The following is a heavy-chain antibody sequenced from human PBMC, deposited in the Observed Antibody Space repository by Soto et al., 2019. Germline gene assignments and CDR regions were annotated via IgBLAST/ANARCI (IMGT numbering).Heavy chain of an antibody. CDR3: ARDRGDYDSSGYSYYFDY. V-gene: IGHV1-69*13. J-gene: IGHJ4*02. CDR2: IIPIFGTA. Sequence: ASVKVSCKASGGTFSSYAISWVRQAPGQGLEWMGGIIPIFGTANYAQKFQGRVTITADESTSTAYMELSSLRSEDTAVYYCARDRGDYDSSGYSYYFDYWGQGTLVTVSS. D-gene: IGHD3-22*01. CDR1: GGTFSSYA.